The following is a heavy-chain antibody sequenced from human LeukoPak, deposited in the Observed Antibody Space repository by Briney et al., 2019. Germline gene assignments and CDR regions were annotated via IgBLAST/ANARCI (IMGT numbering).Heavy chain of an antibody. CDR3: AKAPYGSGSYYIYYFDY. Sequence: GRSLRLSCAASGFTFSNYGMHWVRQAPGKGLEWVAVIWSDESNKYYADSVKGRFTISRDNFKNTLYLQMNSLRAEDTAVYYCAKAPYGSGSYYIYYFDYWGQGTLVTVSS. CDR1: GFTFSNYG. CDR2: IWSDESNK. V-gene: IGHV3-33*06. D-gene: IGHD3-10*01. J-gene: IGHJ4*02.